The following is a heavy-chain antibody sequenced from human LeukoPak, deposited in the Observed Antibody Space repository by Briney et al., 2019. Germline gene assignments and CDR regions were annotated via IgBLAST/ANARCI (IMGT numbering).Heavy chain of an antibody. CDR3: AREGVRVYDSSGYPNDY. V-gene: IGHV3-53*01. D-gene: IGHD3-22*01. J-gene: IGHJ4*02. CDR1: GFTVSSNY. CDR2: IYSGGST. Sequence: GGSLRLSCAASGFTVSSNYMSWVRQASGKGLEWVSLIYSGGSTYYADSVKGRFTISRDNSKNTLYLQMNSLRAEDTAVYYCAREGVRVYDSSGYPNDYWGQGTLVTVSS.